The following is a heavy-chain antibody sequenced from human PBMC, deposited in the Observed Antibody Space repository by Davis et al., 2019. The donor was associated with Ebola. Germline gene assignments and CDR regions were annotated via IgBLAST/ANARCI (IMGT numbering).Heavy chain of an antibody. CDR2: INNDGSWT. CDR1: GFTFNNYW. D-gene: IGHD6-13*01. CDR3: ARGVGAAAGPVAH. Sequence: HTGGSLRLSCVASGFTFNNYWMHWVRQAPGKGPMWVSRINNDGSWTSYADSVKGRFTISRDNAKNTLYLQMNSLRAEDTAVYYCARGVGAAAGPVAHRGQGTLVTVSS. J-gene: IGHJ4*02. V-gene: IGHV3-74*01.